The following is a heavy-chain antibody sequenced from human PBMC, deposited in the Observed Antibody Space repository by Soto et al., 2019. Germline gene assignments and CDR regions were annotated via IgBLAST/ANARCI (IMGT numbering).Heavy chain of an antibody. V-gene: IGHV4-31*03. CDR2: IYYSGST. D-gene: IGHD3-22*01. J-gene: IGHJ4*02. CDR3: ARERARDYYDSSGYYFDY. Sequence: PAETLSLTCTVSGGSISSGGYYWSWIRQHPGKGLEWIGYIYYSGSTYYNPSLKSRVTISVDTSKTQFSLKLSSVTAADTAVYYCARERARDYYDSSGYYFDYWGQGTLVTVSS. CDR1: GGSISSGGYY.